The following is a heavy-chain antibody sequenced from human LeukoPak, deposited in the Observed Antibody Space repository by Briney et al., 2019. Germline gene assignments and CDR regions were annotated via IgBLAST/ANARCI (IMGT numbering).Heavy chain of an antibody. CDR3: AKVGGYSYGYNWFDP. D-gene: IGHD5-18*01. V-gene: IGHV3-23*01. Sequence: PGGSLRLSCAASGFTFSSYAMSWVRQAPGKGLEWVSDISGSGGSIYYADSVKGRFTISRDNSKNTLYLQMNSLRAEDTAVYYCAKVGGYSYGYNWFDPWGQGTLVTVSS. CDR1: GFTFSSYA. J-gene: IGHJ5*02. CDR2: ISGSGGSI.